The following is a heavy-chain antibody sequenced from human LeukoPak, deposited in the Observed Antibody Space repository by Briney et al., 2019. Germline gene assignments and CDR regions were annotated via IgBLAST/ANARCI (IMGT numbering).Heavy chain of an antibody. CDR3: AREAHYYGSGSSIDY. V-gene: IGHV3-21*01. D-gene: IGHD3-10*01. CDR2: ISSSSYI. Sequence: GGSLTLSCAASGFTFSSYSMNWVRQAPGKGLEWVSSISSSSYIYYADSVKGRFTISRDNAKNSLYLQMNSLGAEDTAVYYCAREAHYYGSGSSIDYWGQGTLVTVSS. CDR1: GFTFSSYS. J-gene: IGHJ4*02.